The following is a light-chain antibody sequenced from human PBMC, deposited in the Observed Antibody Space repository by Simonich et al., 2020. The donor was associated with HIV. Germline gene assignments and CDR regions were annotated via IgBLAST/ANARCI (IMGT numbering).Light chain of an antibody. Sequence: DIQMTQSPSILSASVGDRVTITCRASQSISSWLAWYQQKPGKAPKLLIYKASSLESGVPSTFSGSGSGTEFTLTISSLQPDDFATYYCQQFFSTPWTFGQGTKVEIK. CDR2: KAS. CDR3: QQFFSTPWT. J-gene: IGKJ1*01. V-gene: IGKV1-5*03. CDR1: QSISSW.